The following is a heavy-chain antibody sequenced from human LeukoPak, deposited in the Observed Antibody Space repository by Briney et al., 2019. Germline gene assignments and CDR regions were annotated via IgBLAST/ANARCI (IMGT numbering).Heavy chain of an antibody. CDR1: GGTFSSYA. CDR2: IIPIFGTA. CDR3: ARPARSCSGGSCHTLYFDY. D-gene: IGHD2-15*01. J-gene: IGHJ4*02. V-gene: IGHV1-69*05. Sequence: SVKVSCKASGGTFSSYAISWVRPAPGQGLEWMGRIIPIFGTANYAQKLQGRVTITTDESTSTAYMELSSLRSEDTAVYYGARPARSCSGGSCHTLYFDYWGQGTLVTVSS.